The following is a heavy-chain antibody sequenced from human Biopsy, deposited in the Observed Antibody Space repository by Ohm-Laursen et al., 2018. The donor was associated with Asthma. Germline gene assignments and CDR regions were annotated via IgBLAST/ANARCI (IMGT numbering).Heavy chain of an antibody. D-gene: IGHD1-26*01. CDR2: LYNSGTT. V-gene: IGHV4-59*01. Sequence: PPGTLSLTCTVSGGSISTYYWTWIRQPPGKGLEWVAYLYNSGTTNYNPSLKSRVTISVDTSKNQVSLNVRSVTAADTAVYYCARDRGGTYGRTFESWGQGTLVTVSS. CDR1: GGSISTYY. CDR3: ARDRGGTYGRTFES. J-gene: IGHJ4*02.